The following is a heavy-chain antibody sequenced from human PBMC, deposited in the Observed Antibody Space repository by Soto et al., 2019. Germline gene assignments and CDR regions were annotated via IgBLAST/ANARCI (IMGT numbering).Heavy chain of an antibody. CDR2: INHSGST. CDR1: GGSFSGYY. V-gene: IGHV4-34*01. CDR3: ARSYYYGSGSYFRAHNYYYYYMDV. J-gene: IGHJ6*03. Sequence: PSDTLSLTCAVYGGSFSGYYWSWIRQPPGKGLEWIGEINHSGSTNYNPSLKSRVTISVDTSKNQFSLKLSSVTAADTAVYYCARSYYYGSGSYFRAHNYYYYYMDVWGKGTTVT. D-gene: IGHD3-10*01.